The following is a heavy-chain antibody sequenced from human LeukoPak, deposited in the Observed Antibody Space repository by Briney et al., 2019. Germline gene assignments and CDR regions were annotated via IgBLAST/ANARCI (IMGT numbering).Heavy chain of an antibody. CDR1: GDSVSSNSAA. J-gene: IGHJ5*02. D-gene: IGHD6-19*01. CDR2: TYYRSKWYD. Sequence: SQTLSLTCAISGDSVSSNSAAWNWIRQSPSRGLEWLGRTYYRSKWYDDYAVSVRSRITISPDTSKNQFSLQLNSVTPEDTAVYYCARVDQWPPSGWFDPWGQGIQVTVSS. CDR3: ARVDQWPPSGWFDP. V-gene: IGHV6-1*01.